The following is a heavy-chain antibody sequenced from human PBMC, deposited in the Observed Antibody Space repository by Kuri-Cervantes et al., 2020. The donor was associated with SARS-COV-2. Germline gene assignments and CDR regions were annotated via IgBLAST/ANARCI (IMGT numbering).Heavy chain of an antibody. CDR2: FIPMLDLT. D-gene: IGHD3-22*01. CDR1: GCTLRSYA. V-gene: IGHV1-69*04. J-gene: IGHJ4*02. CDR3: ARAATYSDTNGYWY. Sequence: SVKVSCKASGCTLRSYAITWVRQAPGQGLEWMGRFIPMLDLTNYAPKFRDRVTISADKSTGTAYLELTSLRPDDTAVYYCARAATYSDTNGYWYWGQGTLVTVSS.